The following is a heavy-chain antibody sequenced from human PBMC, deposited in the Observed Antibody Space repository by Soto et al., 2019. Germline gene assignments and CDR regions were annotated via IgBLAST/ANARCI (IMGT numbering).Heavy chain of an antibody. CDR3: ARGLVAPVVPAASNWFDP. CDR2: IYYSGST. V-gene: IGHV4-31*03. Sequence: SETLSLTCTVSGGSISSGGYYWSWIRQHPGKGLEWIGYIYYSGSTYYNPSLKSRVTISVDTSKNQFSLKLSSVTAADTAVYYCARGLVAPVVPAASNWFDPWGQGTLVTVSS. CDR1: GGSISSGGYY. J-gene: IGHJ5*02. D-gene: IGHD2-2*01.